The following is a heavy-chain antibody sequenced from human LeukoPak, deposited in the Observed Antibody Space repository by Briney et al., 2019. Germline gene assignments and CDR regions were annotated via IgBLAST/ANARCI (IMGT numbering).Heavy chain of an antibody. D-gene: IGHD3/OR15-3a*01. CDR2: IYFSRST. J-gene: IGHJ4*02. CDR3: ARRAYGTGFDY. Sequence: SETLSLTCTVSGGSISSSPYWWSWIRQPPGKGLEWIGTIYFSRSTFYHPSLEGRVSISADGSKNQFSLKLASVTAADTAVYYCARRAYGTGFDYWGQGTVVTVSS. V-gene: IGHV4-39*01. CDR1: GGSISSSPYW.